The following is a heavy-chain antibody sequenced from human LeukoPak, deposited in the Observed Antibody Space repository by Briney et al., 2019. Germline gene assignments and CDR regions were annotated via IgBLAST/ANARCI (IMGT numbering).Heavy chain of an antibody. Sequence: GGSLRLSCAASGFTFSGSAMHWVRQASGKGLEWVGRIRSNANSYATAYAASVKGMFTITRDDTKKTAYLQMNSLKTEDTAVYYCTRRRYSGYDLYYFDYWGQGTLVTVSS. V-gene: IGHV3-73*01. D-gene: IGHD5-12*01. CDR1: GFTFSGSA. J-gene: IGHJ4*02. CDR3: TRRRYSGYDLYYFDY. CDR2: IRSNANSYAT.